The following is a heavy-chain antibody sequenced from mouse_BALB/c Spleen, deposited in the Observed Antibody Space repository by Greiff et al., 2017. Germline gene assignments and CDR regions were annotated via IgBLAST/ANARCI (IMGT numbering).Heavy chain of an antibody. CDR1: GYSITSDYA. V-gene: IGHV3-2*02. Sequence: EVQLVESGPGLVKPSQSLSLTCTVTGYSITSDYAWNWIRQFPGNQLEWMGYMSYSGSTSYNPSLKSRISITRDTSKNQFFLQLNSVTTEDTATYYCARITTATYYAMDYWGQGTSVTVSS. J-gene: IGHJ4*01. CDR2: MSYSGST. CDR3: ARITTATYYAMDY. D-gene: IGHD1-2*01.